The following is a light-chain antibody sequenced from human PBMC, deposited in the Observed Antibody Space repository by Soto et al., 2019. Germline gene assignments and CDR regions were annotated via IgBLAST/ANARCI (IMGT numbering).Light chain of an antibody. CDR3: SSYAGSNKLV. CDR2: EVS. Sequence: QSVLTQPPSASGSPGQSVTIPCTGTSSDVGGYNYVSWYQQHPGKAPKLMIYEVSKRPSGVPDRFSGSKSGNTASLTVSGLQAEDEADYYCSSYAGSNKLVFGGGTKVTVL. J-gene: IGLJ2*01. V-gene: IGLV2-8*01. CDR1: SSDVGGYNY.